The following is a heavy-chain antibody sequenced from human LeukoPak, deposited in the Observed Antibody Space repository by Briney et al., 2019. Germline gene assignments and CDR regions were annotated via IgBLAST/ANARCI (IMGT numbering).Heavy chain of an antibody. CDR2: ISAYNGNT. D-gene: IGHD5-12*01. J-gene: IGHJ4*02. CDR1: GYTFTSYG. V-gene: IGHV1-18*01. Sequence: GASVKVSCKASGYTFTSYGISWVRQAPGQGLEWMGWISAYNGNTNYAQKLQGRVTMTTDTSTSTAYMELRSLRSDDTAVYCCAREYSGYDWGQFDYWGQGTLVTVSS. CDR3: AREYSGYDWGQFDY.